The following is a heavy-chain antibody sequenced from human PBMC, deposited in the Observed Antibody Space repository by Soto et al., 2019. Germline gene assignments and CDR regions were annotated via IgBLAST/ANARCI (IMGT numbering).Heavy chain of an antibody. CDR3: VRDSGGTDVVPAAISAMDV. D-gene: IGHD2-2*01. CDR1: GGTFNRYT. CDR2: LIPMFGIT. Sequence: QVQLVQSGAEVKKPGSSVKVSCKGSGGTFNRYTITWVRQAPGQGLEWMGRLIPMFGITSYAQNFQGRVTITAIKSTNTAYMESSSQRSEETALYYLVRDSGGTDVVPAAISAMDVW. J-gene: IGHJ6*01. V-gene: IGHV1-69*08.